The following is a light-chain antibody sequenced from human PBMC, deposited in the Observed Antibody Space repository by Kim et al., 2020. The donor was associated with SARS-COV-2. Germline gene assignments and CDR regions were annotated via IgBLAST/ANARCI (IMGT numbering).Light chain of an antibody. CDR1: SSNIGSNY. Sequence: ELTQPPSASGTPGQRVTISCSGSSSNIGSNYVYWYQQLPGTAPKLLIYRNSHRPSGVPDRFSGSKSGTSASLAISGLRSEDEADYYCAAWDDSLSVVFGGGTKLTVL. V-gene: IGLV1-47*01. CDR3: AAWDDSLSVV. CDR2: RNS. J-gene: IGLJ2*01.